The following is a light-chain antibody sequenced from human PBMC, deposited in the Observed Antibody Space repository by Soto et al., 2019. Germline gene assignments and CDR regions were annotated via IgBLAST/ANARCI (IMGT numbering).Light chain of an antibody. CDR2: AAS. J-gene: IGKJ1*01. CDR1: QAIRYD. CDR3: LQDFHYPWT. Sequence: AIQLTQSPSSLSASVGDRVIITCRASQAIRYDLGWYQHKPGTAPKLLIYAASFLQSGDPSRFNGSGSGTDFTLTISSLQPEDFATYYCLQDFHYPWTFGQGTKVEIK. V-gene: IGKV1-6*02.